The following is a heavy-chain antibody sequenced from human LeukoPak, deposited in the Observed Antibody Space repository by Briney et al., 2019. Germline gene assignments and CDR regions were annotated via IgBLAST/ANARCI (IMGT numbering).Heavy chain of an antibody. J-gene: IGHJ3*02. V-gene: IGHV3-15*01. CDR2: IKSKSDGETT. D-gene: IGHD2/OR15-2a*01. Sequence: GGSLRLSCEASGFTFSNAWMYWVRQVPGKGLEWVGRIKSKSDGETTDHAAPVKGRFTISRDDSKNMLYLQMNSLKTEDTALYYCTTLVNRGSNGAFDTWGQGTMVIVSA. CDR1: GFTFSNAW. CDR3: TTLVNRGSNGAFDT.